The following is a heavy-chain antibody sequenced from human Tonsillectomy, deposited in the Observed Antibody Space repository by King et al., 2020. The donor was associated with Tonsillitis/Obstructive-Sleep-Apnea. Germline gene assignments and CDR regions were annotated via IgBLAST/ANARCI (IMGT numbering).Heavy chain of an antibody. V-gene: IGHV4-39*01. D-gene: IGHD4-17*01. Sequence: LQLQESGPGLVKPSETLSLTCTVSGGSISSSSYYWGWIRQPPGKGLEWIGSIYYSGSTYYNPSLKSRATISVDTSKNQFSLKLSSVTAADTAVYYYARYGDYASGRYFDYWGQGTLVTVSS. CDR3: ARYGDYASGRYFDY. J-gene: IGHJ4*02. CDR2: IYYSGST. CDR1: GGSISSSSYY.